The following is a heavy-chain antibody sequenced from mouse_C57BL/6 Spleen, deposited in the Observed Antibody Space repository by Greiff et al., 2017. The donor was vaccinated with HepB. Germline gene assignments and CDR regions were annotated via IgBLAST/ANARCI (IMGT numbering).Heavy chain of an antibody. CDR1: GYTFTSYW. CDR2: IDPSDSYT. V-gene: IGHV1-50*01. Sequence: VQLQQSGAELVKPGASVKLSCKASGYTFTSYWMQWVKQRPGQGLEWIGEIDPSDSYTNYNQKFKGKATLTVDTSSSTAYMQLSSLTSADSAVYYCAGFAYWGQGTLVTVSA. CDR3: AGFAY. J-gene: IGHJ3*01.